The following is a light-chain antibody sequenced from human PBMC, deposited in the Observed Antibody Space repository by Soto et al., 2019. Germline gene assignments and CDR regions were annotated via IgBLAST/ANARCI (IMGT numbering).Light chain of an antibody. CDR1: QSISSW. Sequence: DIQMTQSPSTLSASVGDRVTITCRASQSISSWLAWYQQKPGKAPKLLIYKASSLESGVPSRFSDSGSGTEFTLNISSLQPDDFATYYCQQYNSYSWTFGQGTKVEIK. J-gene: IGKJ1*01. V-gene: IGKV1-5*03. CDR2: KAS. CDR3: QQYNSYSWT.